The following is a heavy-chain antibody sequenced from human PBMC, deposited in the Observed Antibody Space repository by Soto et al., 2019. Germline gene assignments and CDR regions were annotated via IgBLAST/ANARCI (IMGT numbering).Heavy chain of an antibody. CDR1: GYTFTGYY. CDR2: INPNSGGT. J-gene: IGHJ6*02. V-gene: IGHV1-2*04. Sequence: QVQLVQSGAEVKKPGASVKVSCKASGYTFTGYYMHWVRQAPGQGLEWMGWINPNSGGTNYAQKFQGWVTMTRDTSISTAYMELSRLRSDDTAVYYCARHEGSSWTSYGMDVWGQGTTVTVSS. D-gene: IGHD6-13*01. CDR3: ARHEGSSWTSYGMDV.